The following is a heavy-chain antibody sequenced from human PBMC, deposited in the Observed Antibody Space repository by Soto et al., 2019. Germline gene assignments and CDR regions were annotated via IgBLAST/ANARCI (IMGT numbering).Heavy chain of an antibody. D-gene: IGHD3-16*02. CDR2: IHTNNGNT. CDR3: ATGVDDIWGNYRTAPGY. CDR1: GYTFTNYW. Sequence: QVQLVQSGAEAKKPGASVKVSCKASGYTFTNYWINWVRQAPGQGLEWVGWIHTNNGNTNYARRLQGRVTMTTDTSTSTAYMELRSLRSDDTAVYYCATGVDDIWGNYRTAPGYWGQGTLVTVSS. J-gene: IGHJ4*02. V-gene: IGHV1-18*01.